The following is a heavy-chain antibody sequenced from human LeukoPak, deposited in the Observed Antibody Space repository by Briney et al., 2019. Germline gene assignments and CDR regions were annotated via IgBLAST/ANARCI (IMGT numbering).Heavy chain of an antibody. J-gene: IGHJ6*03. CDR1: GGSISSHY. Sequence: SETLSLTCTVSGGSISSHYWSWIRQPPGKGLEWIGYIYYSGGINYNPSLKSRVTISVDTSKNQFSLKLSSVTAADTAVYYCARYYYYYMDVWGKGTVVTVSS. V-gene: IGHV4-59*11. CDR3: ARYYYYYMDV. CDR2: IYYSGGI.